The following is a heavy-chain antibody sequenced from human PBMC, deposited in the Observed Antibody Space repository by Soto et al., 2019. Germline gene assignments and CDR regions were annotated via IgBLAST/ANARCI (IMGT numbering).Heavy chain of an antibody. CDR3: AKVFTPEQGNYFDY. V-gene: IGHV3-23*01. CDR2: ISVSVDST. D-gene: IGHD1-26*01. J-gene: IGHJ4*02. CDR1: GFTFSSYA. Sequence: GGSLRLSCAASGFTFSSYAINWVRQAPGKGLEWVSAISVSVDSTHYADSVKGRFTISRDNYKNTVYLEMNSLRAEDTAVYYCAKVFTPEQGNYFDYLGQGTLVTVSS.